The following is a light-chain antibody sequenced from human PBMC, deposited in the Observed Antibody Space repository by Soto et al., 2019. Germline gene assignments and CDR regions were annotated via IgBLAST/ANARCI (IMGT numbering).Light chain of an antibody. CDR3: GTLDSSLSAGV. CDR2: DNN. CDR1: TSNIGNKY. Sequence: QSVLTQAPSVSAAPGQKVNISCSGSTSNIGNKYVSWYQQVPGTAPKLLIYDNNQRPSGIPDRFSGSKSGTSATLGITGLQTGDEADYYCGTLDSSLSAGVFGGGTKLTVL. J-gene: IGLJ2*01. V-gene: IGLV1-51*01.